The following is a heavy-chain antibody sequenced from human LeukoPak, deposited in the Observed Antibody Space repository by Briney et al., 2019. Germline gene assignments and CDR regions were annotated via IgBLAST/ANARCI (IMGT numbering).Heavy chain of an antibody. Sequence: GGSLRLSCAASGFKFNFYWMSWVRQAPWKGLEWVANINQDGSETYYVDSVRGRFTISRDNTENSLYLHMNSLGTEDTAFYYCAKDKSPLYYDYIWGSYRLPFDSWGQGTLVTVSS. D-gene: IGHD3-16*02. V-gene: IGHV3-7*05. CDR3: AKDKSPLYYDYIWGSYRLPFDS. CDR2: INQDGSET. CDR1: GFKFNFYW. J-gene: IGHJ4*02.